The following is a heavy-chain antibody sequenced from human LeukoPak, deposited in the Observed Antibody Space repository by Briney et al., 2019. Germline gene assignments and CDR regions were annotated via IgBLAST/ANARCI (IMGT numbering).Heavy chain of an antibody. J-gene: IGHJ4*02. CDR1: GFTFSNYG. CDR2: ISYDESDK. V-gene: IGHV3-30*03. CDR3: ARARTTRGFDY. D-gene: IGHD4-17*01. Sequence: GRSLRLSCAASGFTFSNYGMHWVRQAPGKGLEWVAVISYDESDKYYADSVKGRFTISRDNSKNTLYLQMNSLRAEDTAVYYCARARTTRGFDYWGQGTLVTVSS.